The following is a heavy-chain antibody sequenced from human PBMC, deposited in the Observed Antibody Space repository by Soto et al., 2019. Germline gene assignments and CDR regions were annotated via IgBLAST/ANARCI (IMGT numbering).Heavy chain of an antibody. D-gene: IGHD3-3*01. CDR2: IKGDERTT. V-gene: IGHV3-74*01. CDR1: GFTFSSYW. J-gene: IGHJ4*02. CDR3: ARGAFGAYYLDS. Sequence: EVQLVESGGGLVQPGGSLRLSCAASGFTFSSYWIHWLRQAPGKGLVWVSRIKGDERTTNYADSVKGRFTISRDNARNTVYLQMNSLRAEDTAVYYCARGAFGAYYLDSWGQGTLVTVSS.